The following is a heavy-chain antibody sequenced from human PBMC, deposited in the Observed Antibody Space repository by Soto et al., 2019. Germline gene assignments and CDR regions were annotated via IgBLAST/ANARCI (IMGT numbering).Heavy chain of an antibody. CDR2: IIPIFGIG. CDR3: ARSAITLFGVVSIPPHYYSEMDV. CDR1: GGTFNRYA. D-gene: IGHD3-3*01. V-gene: IGHV1-69*01. Sequence: QVQLVQSGAEVKKPGSSVKVSCKASGGTFNRYAISWVLQAPGQGLEWMGGIIPIFGIGNDAQRFQGRVTITADESTGKAYMELSSLRSDATGVYYCARSAITLFGVVSIPPHYYSEMDVWGQGTTVTVSS. J-gene: IGHJ6*02.